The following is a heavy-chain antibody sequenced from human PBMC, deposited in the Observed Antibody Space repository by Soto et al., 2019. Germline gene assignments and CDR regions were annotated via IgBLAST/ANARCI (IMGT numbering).Heavy chain of an antibody. V-gene: IGHV1-69*01. J-gene: IGHJ3*02. D-gene: IGHD3-3*01. CDR3: ARAPYYDFWSGYYSPDAFDI. CDR1: GGTFSSYA. Sequence: QVQLVQSGAEVKKPGSSVKVSCKASGGTFSSYAISWVRQAPGQWLEWMGGIIPIFGTANYAQKFQGRVTITADESTSTAYMELSSLRSEDTAVYYCARAPYYDFWSGYYSPDAFDIWGQGTMVTVSS. CDR2: IIPIFGTA.